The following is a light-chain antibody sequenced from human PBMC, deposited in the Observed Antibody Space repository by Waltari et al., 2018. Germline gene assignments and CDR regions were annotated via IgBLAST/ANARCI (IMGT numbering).Light chain of an antibody. J-gene: IGLJ1*01. CDR3: AAWDDSLNGFYV. V-gene: IGLV1-44*01. Sequence: QSVLTQPPSASGTPGQTVTISCSGSSSNVGSSTVSWYQQLPGTAPKLLIFSHNQRPSRVPDRFSGSKSGTSASLAISGLQSEDEADYFCAAWDDSLNGFYVFGTGTRVTVL. CDR2: SHN. CDR1: SSNVGSST.